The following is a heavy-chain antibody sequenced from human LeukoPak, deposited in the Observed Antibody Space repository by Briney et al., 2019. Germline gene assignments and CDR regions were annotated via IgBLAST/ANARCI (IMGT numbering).Heavy chain of an antibody. Sequence: GGSLRLSCAASGFTFSSYAMSWVRQAPGKGLEWVSAISGSGGSTYYADSVKGRFTISRDNSKNTLYLQMNSLRAEDTAVYYCAKARERDNWSYSPPDFDYWGQGTLVTVSS. CDR2: ISGSGGST. V-gene: IGHV3-23*01. CDR1: GFTFSSYA. J-gene: IGHJ4*02. CDR3: AKARERDNWSYSPPDFDY. D-gene: IGHD1-7*01.